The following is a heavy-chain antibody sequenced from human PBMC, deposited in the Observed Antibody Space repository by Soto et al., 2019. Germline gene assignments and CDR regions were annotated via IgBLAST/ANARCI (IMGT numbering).Heavy chain of an antibody. CDR3: ARSSYDSSGYRYYYGMDV. V-gene: IGHV1-18*04. J-gene: IGHJ6*02. Sequence: AASVKVSCKASGYTFTSYGISWVRQAPGQGLEWMGWISAYNGNTNYAQKLQGRVTMTTDTSTSTAYMELRSLRSDDTAVYYCARSSYDSSGYRYYYGMDVWGQGTTVTVSS. CDR1: GYTFTSYG. D-gene: IGHD3-22*01. CDR2: ISAYNGNT.